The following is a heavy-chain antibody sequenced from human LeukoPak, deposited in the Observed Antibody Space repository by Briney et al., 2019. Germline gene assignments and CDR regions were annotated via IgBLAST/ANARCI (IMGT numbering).Heavy chain of an antibody. V-gene: IGHV3-30*04. CDR1: GSTFSNYA. CDR3: ARGPMIVVDAEHTFDY. J-gene: IGHJ4*02. D-gene: IGHD3-22*01. Sequence: GRSLRLSCAASGSTFSNYAMHWVRQAPGKGLEWMAVISYDGTDNYYVDSVKGRFTISRDNSKNTLYLQMNSLRAEDTAVYYCARGPMIVVDAEHTFDYWGQGTLVTVSS. CDR2: ISYDGTDN.